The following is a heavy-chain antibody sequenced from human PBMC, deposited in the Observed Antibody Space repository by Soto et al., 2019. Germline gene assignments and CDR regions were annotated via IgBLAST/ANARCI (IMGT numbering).Heavy chain of an antibody. J-gene: IGHJ4*03. CDR3: ARLRCARPVPKMSSLHI. CDR1: GYTLSSYC. Sequence: GESLKISCHASGYTLSSYCIAGWRQMPGKDPEWVGIIYPGDSETRYSPSLQGQVTISADRSTTTAYLQWSSLKASDSGTYYCARLRCARPVPKMSSLHIWGRGTLGT. CDR2: IYPGDSET. D-gene: IGHD4-17*01. V-gene: IGHV5-51*01.